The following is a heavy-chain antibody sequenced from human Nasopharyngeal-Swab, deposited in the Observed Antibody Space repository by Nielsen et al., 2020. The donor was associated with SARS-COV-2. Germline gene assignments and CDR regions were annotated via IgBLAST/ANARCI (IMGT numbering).Heavy chain of an antibody. D-gene: IGHD6-13*01. CDR2: IYWDDDK. V-gene: IGHV2-70*01. Sequence: WIRQPPGKALEWLALIYWDDDKYYSTSLRTRLTISKDTSKNQVVLTMTNMDPVDTATYYCARAQTSSWAVRYYYYMDVWGKGTTVTVSS. CDR3: ARAQTSSWAVRYYYYMDV. J-gene: IGHJ6*03.